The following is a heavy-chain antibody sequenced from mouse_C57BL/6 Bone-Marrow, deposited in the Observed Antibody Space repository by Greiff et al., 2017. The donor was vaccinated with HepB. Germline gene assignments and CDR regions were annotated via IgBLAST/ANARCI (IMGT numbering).Heavy chain of an antibody. CDR1: GYTFTSYW. Sequence: QVQLQQPGAELVKPGASVTLSCKASGYTFTSYWMHWVKQRPGQGLEWIGMIHPNSGSTNYNEKFKSKATLTVDKSSSTAYMQLSSLTSEDSAVYYCARSTITTFYAMDYWGQGTSVTVSS. J-gene: IGHJ4*01. D-gene: IGHD1-1*01. CDR3: ARSTITTFYAMDY. V-gene: IGHV1-64*01. CDR2: IHPNSGST.